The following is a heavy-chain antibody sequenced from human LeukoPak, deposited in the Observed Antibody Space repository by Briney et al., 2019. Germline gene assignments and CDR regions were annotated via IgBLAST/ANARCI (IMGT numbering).Heavy chain of an antibody. CDR1: GYTFTSYW. CDR3: VRESGYSSGWYPY. V-gene: IGHV5-51*03. Sequence: GESLTIXCQGSGYTFTSYWIAWVRQTPGKGLEWMGMIYPGDSDSRYSPSFQGQVTFSADKSISTAYLQWSSLKASDSAIYYCVRESGYSSGWYPYWGQGTLVTVSS. D-gene: IGHD6-19*01. CDR2: IYPGDSDS. J-gene: IGHJ4*02.